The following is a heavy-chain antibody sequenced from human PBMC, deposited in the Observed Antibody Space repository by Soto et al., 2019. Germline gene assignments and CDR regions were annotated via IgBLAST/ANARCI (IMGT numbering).Heavy chain of an antibody. CDR3: ARHVATVEVYYYYYMDV. CDR1: GYSFTSYW. Sequence: GESLKISCKGSGYSFTSYWIGWVRQMPGKGLEWMGIIYPGDSDTRYSPSFQGQVTISADKSISTAYLQWSSLKASDTAMYYCARHVATVEVYYYYYMDVWGKGTTVTVSS. V-gene: IGHV5-51*01. J-gene: IGHJ6*03. D-gene: IGHD4-4*01. CDR2: IYPGDSDT.